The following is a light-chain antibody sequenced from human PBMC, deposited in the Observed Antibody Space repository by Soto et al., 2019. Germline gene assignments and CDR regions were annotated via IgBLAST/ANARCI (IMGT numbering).Light chain of an antibody. Sequence: EIVLTQSPGTLSLSPGERATLSCRASQSVASGYLAWYQQQPNQAPRLLIYGASYRATDIPDRFSGGGSGTEFTLTISSLQSEDFAVYYCQRYNNWQLFGQGTKVDIK. CDR3: QRYNNWQL. V-gene: IGKV3D-15*01. CDR2: GAS. CDR1: QSVASGY. J-gene: IGKJ2*01.